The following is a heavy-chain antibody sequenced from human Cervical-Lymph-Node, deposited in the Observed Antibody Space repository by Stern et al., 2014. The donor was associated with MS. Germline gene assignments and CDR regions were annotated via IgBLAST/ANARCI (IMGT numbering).Heavy chain of an antibody. D-gene: IGHD6-6*01. CDR2: LGSSSSNI. J-gene: IGHJ6*02. CDR3: ARWSSSIAARRLPGGYGMDV. Sequence: EVQLVESGGGLVKRGGSLRLACAASGFTFASYSMNWVRQAPGKGLEWVSSLGSSSSNIYYEDSVKGRFHNSRDNAKNSLYLQMNSLRAEDTAVYYCARWSSSIAARRLPGGYGMDVWGQGTTVTVSS. V-gene: IGHV3-21*01. CDR1: GFTFASYS.